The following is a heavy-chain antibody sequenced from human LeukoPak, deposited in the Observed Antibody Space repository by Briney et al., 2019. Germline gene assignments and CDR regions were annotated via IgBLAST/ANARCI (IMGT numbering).Heavy chain of an antibody. V-gene: IGHV4-30-4*01. CDR3: ARTDYDFWSGYTYGMDV. J-gene: IGHJ6*02. Sequence: PSETLSLTCTVSGGSISSGDFYWSWIRQPPGKGLEWIGYIYYSGSTYYNPSLKSRLTISVDTSKNQFSLKLSSVTAADTAVYYCARTDYDFWSGYTYGMDVWGQGTTVTVSS. CDR1: GGSISSGDFY. CDR2: IYYSGST. D-gene: IGHD3-3*01.